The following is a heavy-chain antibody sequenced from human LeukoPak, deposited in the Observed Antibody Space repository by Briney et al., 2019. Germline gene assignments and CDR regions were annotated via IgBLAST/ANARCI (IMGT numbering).Heavy chain of an antibody. J-gene: IGHJ6*02. Sequence: GASVKVSCKASGYTFTSYGISWVRQAPGQGLEWVGWISTYSGNTKYAQKFQGRVTMTRDTSISTAYMELSRLRSDDTAAYYCARDTVTPAIYYYYYGMDVWGQGTTVTVSS. CDR2: ISTYSGNT. V-gene: IGHV1-18*01. CDR1: GYTFTSYG. D-gene: IGHD4-17*01. CDR3: ARDTVTPAIYYYYYGMDV.